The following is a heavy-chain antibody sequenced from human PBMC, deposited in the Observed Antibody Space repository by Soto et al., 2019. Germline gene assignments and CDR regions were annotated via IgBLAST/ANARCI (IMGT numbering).Heavy chain of an antibody. CDR1: GGSFGNSA. J-gene: IGHJ4*02. V-gene: IGHV1-69*01. Sequence: QVQLVQSGAEVKKPGSSVKISCQASGGSFGNSAINWVRQTPGQGLEWLGGFIPVYRTLNYAQKFQGRVTITADESTGTAYMTLSSLPSNDTAVYYCATGVIWIGYFTVDSWGQGTRVTVSS. CDR3: ATGVIWIGYFTVDS. CDR2: FIPVYRTL. D-gene: IGHD3-3*01.